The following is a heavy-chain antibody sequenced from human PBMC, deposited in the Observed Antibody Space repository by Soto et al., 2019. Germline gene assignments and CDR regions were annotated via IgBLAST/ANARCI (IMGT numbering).Heavy chain of an antibody. CDR3: PRYRGVDS. V-gene: IGHV3-7*03. CDR2: IKADGSEK. J-gene: IGHJ5*01. D-gene: IGHD1-26*01. Sequence: GGSLRLSCAVSGFTFSNHWMNLVRQAPGKGLEWVANIKADGSEKYYVDSVKGRFTISRENAKNSLYLQMSSLRAEDTAVYYCPRYRGVDSWGQGTLFTISS. CDR1: GFTFSNHW.